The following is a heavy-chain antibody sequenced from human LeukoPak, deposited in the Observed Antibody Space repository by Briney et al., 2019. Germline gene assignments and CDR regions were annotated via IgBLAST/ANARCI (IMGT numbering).Heavy chain of an antibody. Sequence: SETLSLTCAVYGGSFSGYYWSWIRQPPGKGLEWIGEINHSGSTNYNPSLKSRVTISVDTSKNQFSLKLSTVTAADTAVYYCARAVSGSLIDYWGQGTLVTVSS. V-gene: IGHV4-34*01. CDR3: ARAVSGSLIDY. D-gene: IGHD1-26*01. CDR1: GGSFSGYY. CDR2: INHSGST. J-gene: IGHJ4*02.